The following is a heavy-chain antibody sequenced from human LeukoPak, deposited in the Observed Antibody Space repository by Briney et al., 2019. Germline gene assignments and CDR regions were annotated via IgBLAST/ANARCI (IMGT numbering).Heavy chain of an antibody. V-gene: IGHV3-23*01. CDR3: ARERSFNYGTQYGRDV. CDR1: GFTFSNYA. J-gene: IGHJ6*02. D-gene: IGHD1-26*01. CDR2: ISGSGTYT. Sequence: GGSLRLSCAVSGFTFSNYAMSWVRQAPGKGLEWVSGISGSGTYTYYADPVKGRFAVSRDNSKSTLYLQMNSLRAEDTALYYCARERSFNYGTQYGRDVWGQGTTVTVS.